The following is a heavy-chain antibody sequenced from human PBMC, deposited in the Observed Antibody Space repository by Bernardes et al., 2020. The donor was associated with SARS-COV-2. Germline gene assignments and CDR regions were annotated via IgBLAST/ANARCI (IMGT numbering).Heavy chain of an antibody. CDR1: GFTFSRYW. CDR2: IKQDGSEK. CDR3: ARDISSALLYGGHDYYYYGMDV. V-gene: IGHV3-7*01. D-gene: IGHD2-2*02. J-gene: IGHJ6*02. Sequence: GGSLRLSCAASGFTFSRYWMSWVRQAPGKGLEWVANIKQDGSEKYYADSVKGRFTISRDNSKNTLYLQMNSLRAEDTAVYYCARDISSALLYGGHDYYYYGMDVWGQGTTVTVSS.